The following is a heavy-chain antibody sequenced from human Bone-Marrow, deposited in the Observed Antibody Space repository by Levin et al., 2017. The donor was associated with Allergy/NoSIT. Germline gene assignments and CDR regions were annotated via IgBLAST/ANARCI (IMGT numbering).Heavy chain of an antibody. CDR3: ARTVGYCSSTSCLHTRFDP. CDR2: IYYSGST. V-gene: IGHV4-59*01. Sequence: SQTLSLTCTVSGGSISSYYWSWIRQPPGKGLEWIGYIYYSGSTNYNPSLKSRVTISVDTSKNQFSLKLSSVTAADTAVYYCARTVGYCSSTSCLHTRFDPWGQGTLVTVSS. J-gene: IGHJ5*02. CDR1: GGSISSYY. D-gene: IGHD2-2*01.